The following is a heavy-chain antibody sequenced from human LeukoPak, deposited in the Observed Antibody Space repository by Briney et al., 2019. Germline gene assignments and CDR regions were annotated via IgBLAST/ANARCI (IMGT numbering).Heavy chain of an antibody. D-gene: IGHD6-13*01. V-gene: IGHV4-59*08. Sequence: PSETLSLTCTVSGGSISSYYWSWIRQPPGKGLEWIGDIYFSGSTNYNPSLNSRVTISLDTSKNQFSLTLSAVTAADTAVYYCARHERSSTWFGYWGQGSLVTVSS. CDR1: GGSISSYY. J-gene: IGHJ4*02. CDR3: ARHERSSTWFGY. CDR2: IYFSGST.